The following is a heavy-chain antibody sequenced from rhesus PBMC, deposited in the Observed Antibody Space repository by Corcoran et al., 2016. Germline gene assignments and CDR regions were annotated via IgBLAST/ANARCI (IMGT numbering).Heavy chain of an antibody. CDR3: VRGTMVAYFFDD. D-gene: IGHD4-17*01. V-gene: IGHV4-122*02. J-gene: IGHJ4*01. CDR2: FTECGRT. CDR1: GGSISSGYHYY. Sequence: QVQLQESGPRLVKPSETLSLSCAVSGGSISSGYHYYWSWIRQPPGKGLEWIGYFTECGRTRYNPSLKSRVTISRDTSKNQFSLRLTSVTAADTALYSCVRGTMVAYFFDDWGQGVLVTVSS.